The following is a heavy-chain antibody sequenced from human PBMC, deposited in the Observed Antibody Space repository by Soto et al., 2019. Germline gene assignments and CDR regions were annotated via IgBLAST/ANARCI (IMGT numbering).Heavy chain of an antibody. CDR3: ASSNYPGQADY. J-gene: IGHJ4*02. D-gene: IGHD4-4*01. Sequence: GGSLRLSCAASGFSFSASWMAWVRQAPGKGLEWVADIKQDGSEKNYVDSVKGRVTISRDKSISTAYLQWSSLKASDTAMYYCASSNYPGQADYWGQGTLVTVSS. CDR1: GFSFSASW. V-gene: IGHV3-7*03. CDR2: IKQDGSEK.